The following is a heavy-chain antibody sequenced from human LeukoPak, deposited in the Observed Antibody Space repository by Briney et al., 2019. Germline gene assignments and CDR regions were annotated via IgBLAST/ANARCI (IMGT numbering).Heavy chain of an antibody. V-gene: IGHV5-51*01. CDR3: ARQDGRALYYFDY. Sequence: GESLKISCKGSGYSFTYYWIGWVRQMPGKGLEWMGIIYPADSDTRYSPSFQGQVTISADKSTSTAYLQWSSLKASDTAMNYCARQDGRALYYFDYWGQGTLVTVSS. D-gene: IGHD5-24*01. J-gene: IGHJ4*02. CDR2: IYPADSDT. CDR1: GYSFTYYW.